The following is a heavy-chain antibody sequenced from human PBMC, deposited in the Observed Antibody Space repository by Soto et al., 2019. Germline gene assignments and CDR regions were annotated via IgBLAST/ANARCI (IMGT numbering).Heavy chain of an antibody. CDR1: GFTFSGYA. D-gene: IGHD6-19*01. V-gene: IGHV3-23*01. Sequence: PGGSLRLSCAASGFTFSGYAMSWVRQAPGKGLEWVSAISGSGGSTYYADSVKGRFTISRDNSKNTLYLQMNSLRAEDTAVYYCANHNSSGWYSLYYFDYWGQGTLVTVSS. CDR2: ISGSGGST. CDR3: ANHNSSGWYSLYYFDY. J-gene: IGHJ4*02.